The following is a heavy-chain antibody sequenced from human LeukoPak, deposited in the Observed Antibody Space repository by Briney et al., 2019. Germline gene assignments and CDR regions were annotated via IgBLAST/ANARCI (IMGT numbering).Heavy chain of an antibody. D-gene: IGHD2-8*02. Sequence: SETLSLTCAVYGVSFSGFYWTWIRHPPRKGLEWIGEINHSGSTNYNPSLKSRVTISLDTTKNQFSLKLGSVTAEDTAIYYCARHTFENYWSSFDYWGQGIRVTVSS. CDR3: ARHTFENYWSSFDY. J-gene: IGHJ4*02. CDR1: GVSFSGFY. CDR2: INHSGST. V-gene: IGHV4-34*01.